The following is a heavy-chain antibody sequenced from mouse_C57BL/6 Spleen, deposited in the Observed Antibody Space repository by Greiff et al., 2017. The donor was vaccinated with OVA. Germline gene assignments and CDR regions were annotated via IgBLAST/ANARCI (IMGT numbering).Heavy chain of an antibody. D-gene: IGHD1-1*01. CDR2: IYPSDSET. CDR3: ARSPDYYGSSYGFAY. V-gene: IGHV1-61*01. CDR1: GYTFTSYW. J-gene: IGHJ3*01. Sequence: QVQLQQPGAELVRPGSSVKLSCKASGYTFTSYWMDWVKQRPGQGLEWIGNIYPSDSETHYNQKFKDKATLTVDKSSSTAYMQLSSLTSEDSAVSYCARSPDYYGSSYGFAYWGQGTLVTVSA.